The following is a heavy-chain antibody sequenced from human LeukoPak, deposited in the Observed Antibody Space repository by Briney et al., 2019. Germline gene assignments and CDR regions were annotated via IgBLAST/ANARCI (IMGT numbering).Heavy chain of an antibody. J-gene: IGHJ4*02. Sequence: PSETLSLTCAVYGGSFSGYYWSWIRQPPGKGLEWIGEINHSGSTNYNPSLKSRVTISVDTSKNQFSLKLSSVTAADTAVYYCARVRAPQGCSSTSCYLHSSSPPGYFDYWGQGTLVTVSS. V-gene: IGHV4-34*01. CDR2: INHSGST. D-gene: IGHD2-2*01. CDR3: ARVRAPQGCSSTSCYLHSSSPPGYFDY. CDR1: GGSFSGYY.